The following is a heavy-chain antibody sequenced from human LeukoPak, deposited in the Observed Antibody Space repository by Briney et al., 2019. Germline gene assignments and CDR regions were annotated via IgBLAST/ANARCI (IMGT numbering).Heavy chain of an antibody. CDR2: INHSGST. CDR3: ASFSGDYGDY. CDR1: GGSFSGYY. J-gene: IGHJ4*02. D-gene: IGHD4-17*01. V-gene: IGHV4-34*01. Sequence: SETLSLTCAVYGGSFSGYYWGWIRQPPGKGLEWIGEINHSGSTNYNPSLKSRVTISVDTSKNQFSLKLSSVTAADTAVYYCASFSGDYGDYWGQGTLVTVSS.